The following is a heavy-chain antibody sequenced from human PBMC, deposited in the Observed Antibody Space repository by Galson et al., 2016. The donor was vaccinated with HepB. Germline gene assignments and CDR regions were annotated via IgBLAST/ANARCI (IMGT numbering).Heavy chain of an antibody. Sequence: SLRLSCAASGSTLRGYAMHWVRQAPGKGLEWVAGMSQDGSRKIYAASVKGRFTISRDTPNSILSLQMDSLRPEDTAVYYCVKGGYHDLFYGLVDWGQGTTVTVPS. V-gene: IGHV3-30*18. CDR1: GSTLRGYA. CDR2: MSQDGSRK. J-gene: IGHJ6*02. D-gene: IGHD2-15*01. CDR3: VKGGYHDLFYGLVD.